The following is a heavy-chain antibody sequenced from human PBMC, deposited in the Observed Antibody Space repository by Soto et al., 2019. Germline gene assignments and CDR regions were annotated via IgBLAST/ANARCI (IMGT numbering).Heavy chain of an antibody. CDR2: INAGNANT. CDR1: GYTFTSYA. J-gene: IGHJ5*02. D-gene: IGHD2-2*01. CDR3: ASAPSWDSCES. Sequence: QVQLVQSGAEVKKPGASVKVSCKASGYTFTSYAMHWVRQAPGQRLEWRGWINAGNANTKYSQKLQGRVTFTRDTSARTAYVELRSLRAEDTAVYYCASAPSWDSCESWGEGTLVTVSS. V-gene: IGHV1-3*01.